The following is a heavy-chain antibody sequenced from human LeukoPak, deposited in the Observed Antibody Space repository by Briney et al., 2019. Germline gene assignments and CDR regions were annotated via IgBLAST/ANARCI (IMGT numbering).Heavy chain of an antibody. CDR2: IYYSGST. CDR3: ASPRHGSSWYSFDY. Sequence: SSETLTLTCTVSGGSISSSSYYWGWIRQPPEKGLEWIGSIYYSGSTYYNPSLKSRVTISVDTSKNQFSLKLSSVTAADTAVYYCASPRHGSSWYSFDYWGQGTLVTVSS. V-gene: IGHV4-39*01. D-gene: IGHD6-13*01. CDR1: GGSISSSSYY. J-gene: IGHJ4*02.